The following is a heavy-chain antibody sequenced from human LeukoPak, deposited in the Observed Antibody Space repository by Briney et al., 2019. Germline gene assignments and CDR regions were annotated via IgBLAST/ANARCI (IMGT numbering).Heavy chain of an antibody. J-gene: IGHJ6*02. D-gene: IGHD2-2*01. V-gene: IGHV4-34*01. Sequence: PSETLSLTCAVYGGSFSGYYWSWIRQPPGKGLEWIGEINHSGSTNYNPSLKSRVTISVDTSENQFSLKLSSVTAADTAVYYCARGPYMKVLVVPAAKYYYYGMDVWGQGTTVTVSS. CDR3: ARGPYMKVLVVPAAKYYYYGMDV. CDR2: INHSGST. CDR1: GGSFSGYY.